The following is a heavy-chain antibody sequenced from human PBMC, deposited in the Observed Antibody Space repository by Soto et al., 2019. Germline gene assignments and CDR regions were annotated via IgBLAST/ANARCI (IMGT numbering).Heavy chain of an antibody. CDR1: GGSISSSSYY. CDR2: IYYSGST. J-gene: IGHJ4*02. Sequence: SETLSLTCTVSGGSISSSSYYWGWIRQPPGKGLEWIGSIYYSGSTYYNPSLRSRVTISVDTSKNQFSLKLSSVTAADTAVYYCARHDGLELLYFDYWGQGTLVTVSS. V-gene: IGHV4-39*01. D-gene: IGHD1-7*01. CDR3: ARHDGLELLYFDY.